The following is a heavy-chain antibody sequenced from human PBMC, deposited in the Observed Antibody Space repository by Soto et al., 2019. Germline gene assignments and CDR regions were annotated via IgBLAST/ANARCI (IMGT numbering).Heavy chain of an antibody. CDR1: SGSISSSNW. CDR2: IYHSGST. J-gene: IGHJ4*02. CDR3: ARDSRHSGGFDY. D-gene: IGHD2-21*01. Sequence: SETLSLTCAVSSGSISSSNWWSWVRQPPGKGLEWIGEIYHSGSTNYNPSLKSRVTISVDKSKNQFSLKLSSVTAADTAVYYCARDSRHSGGFDYWGQGTLVTVSS. V-gene: IGHV4-4*02.